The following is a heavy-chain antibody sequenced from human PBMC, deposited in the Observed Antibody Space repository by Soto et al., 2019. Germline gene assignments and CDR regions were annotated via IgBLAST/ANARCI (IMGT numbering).Heavy chain of an antibody. CDR2: INHSGGRT. J-gene: IGHJ4*02. V-gene: IGHV1-46*01. CDR1: GYILSSYN. CDR3: ARTYCAADCPRRDFDY. Sequence: ASVKVSCKASGYILSSYNMHWARQAPGQGLEWMGIINHSGGRTSYAQKFQDRVAMTRDTSTNTVYMELSSLRSDDTAVYYCARTYCAADCPRRDFDYWGQGTLVTVSS. D-gene: IGHD2-21*02.